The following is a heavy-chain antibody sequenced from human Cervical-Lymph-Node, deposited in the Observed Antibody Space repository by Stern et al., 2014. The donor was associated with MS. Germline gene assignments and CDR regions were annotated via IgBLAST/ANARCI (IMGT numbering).Heavy chain of an antibody. CDR3: ARGAERKILGVLIAAADYFDY. CDR1: GYTFSTYT. J-gene: IGHJ4*02. Sequence: VQLVESGSELKKPGASVKVSCQASGYTFSTYTMNWVRQAPGQGPEWLGRIDTNTGNPTYAQGFTGRIVFSLDTSVSTAYLQISSLKAEDTAVYYCARGAERKILGVLIAAADYFDYWGQGTLVTVSS. V-gene: IGHV7-4-1*02. D-gene: IGHD3-3*01. CDR2: IDTNTGNP.